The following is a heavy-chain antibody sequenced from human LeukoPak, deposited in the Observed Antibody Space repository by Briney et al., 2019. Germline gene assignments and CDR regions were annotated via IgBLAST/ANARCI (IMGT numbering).Heavy chain of an antibody. Sequence: PGGSLGLSCAASGFTFSSYAMSWVRQAPGKGLEWVSATSGSGGSTYYADSVKGRFTISRDNSKNTLYLQMNSLRAEDTAVYYCAKLKGYSYVQRYFDYWGQGTLVTVSS. J-gene: IGHJ4*02. CDR3: AKLKGYSYVQRYFDY. CDR2: TSGSGGST. V-gene: IGHV3-23*01. D-gene: IGHD5-18*01. CDR1: GFTFSSYA.